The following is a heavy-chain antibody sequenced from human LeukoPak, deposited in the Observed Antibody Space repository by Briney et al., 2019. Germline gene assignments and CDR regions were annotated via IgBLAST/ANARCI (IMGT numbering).Heavy chain of an antibody. V-gene: IGHV4-30-2*01. CDR2: IYHSGST. CDR3: ARGDPFDY. CDR1: GGSISSGGYS. Sequence: PSETLSVTCAVSGGSISSGGYSWSWIRQPPGKGLEWIGYIYHSGSTYYNPSLKSRVTISVDRSKNQFSLRLSSVTAADTAVYYYARGDPFDYWGQGTLVTVSS. J-gene: IGHJ4*02. D-gene: IGHD2-21*02.